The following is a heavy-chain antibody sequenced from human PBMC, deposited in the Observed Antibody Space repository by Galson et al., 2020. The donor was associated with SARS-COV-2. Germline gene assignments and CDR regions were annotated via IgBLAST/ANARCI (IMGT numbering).Heavy chain of an antibody. J-gene: IGHJ4*02. Sequence: ASVKVSCKASGYTFTSYGISWVRQAPGQGLEWMGWISAYNGNTNYAQKLQGRVTMTTDTSTSTAYMELRSLRSDDTAVYYCAGFRYYYGSGSYFLDYWGQGTLVTVSS. CDR1: GYTFTSYG. CDR3: AGFRYYYGSGSYFLDY. D-gene: IGHD3-10*01. V-gene: IGHV1-18*01. CDR2: ISAYNGNT.